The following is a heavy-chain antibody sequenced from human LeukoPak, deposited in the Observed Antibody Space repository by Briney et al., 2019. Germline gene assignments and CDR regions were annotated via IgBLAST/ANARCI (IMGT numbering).Heavy chain of an antibody. CDR3: AKDQRITMVRGVIDY. Sequence: PGGTLRLSCAASGFTFSSYGMSWVRQAPGKGLEWVSAISGSGGSTYYADSVKGRFTISRDNSKNTLYLQMNSLRAEDTAVYYCAKDQRITMVRGVIDYWGQGTLVTVSS. CDR1: GFTFSSYG. CDR2: ISGSGGST. V-gene: IGHV3-23*01. J-gene: IGHJ4*02. D-gene: IGHD3-10*01.